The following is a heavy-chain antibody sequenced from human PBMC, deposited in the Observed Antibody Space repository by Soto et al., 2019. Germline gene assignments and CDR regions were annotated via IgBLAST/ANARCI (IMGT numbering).Heavy chain of an antibody. D-gene: IGHD2-15*01. J-gene: IGHJ5*02. V-gene: IGHV3-23*01. CDR3: ARKGCSGSTCPYYLDL. Sequence: EVQLLESGGGLVQPGGSPRLSCAASGVTFSSHSMHWVRQAPGKGLEWVSGFTATSGTYYADSVKGRFTISRDNSKSTLYLQLDSLRAEDSAVYFCARKGCSGSTCPYYLDLWGQGTLVTVSS. CDR1: GVTFSSHS. CDR2: FTATSGT.